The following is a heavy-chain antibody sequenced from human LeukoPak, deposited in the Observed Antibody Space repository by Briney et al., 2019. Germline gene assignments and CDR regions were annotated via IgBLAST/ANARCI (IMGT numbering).Heavy chain of an antibody. CDR1: GGPISSYY. CDR2: IYTSGST. V-gene: IGHV4-4*07. CDR3: ARDLYCSSTSCRANNWFDP. J-gene: IGHJ5*02. Sequence: SETLSLTCTVSGGPISSYYWSWIRQPAGKGLEWIGRIYTSGSTNYNPSLKSRVTISVGKSKNQFSLKLSSVTAADTAVYYCARDLYCSSTSCRANNWFDPWGQGTLVTVSS. D-gene: IGHD2-2*01.